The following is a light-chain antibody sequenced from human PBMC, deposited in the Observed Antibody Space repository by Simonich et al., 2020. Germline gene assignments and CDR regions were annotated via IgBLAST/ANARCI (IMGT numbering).Light chain of an antibody. J-gene: IGKJ1*01. CDR1: QSLLHSDGTTS. V-gene: IGKV2-29*03. CDR2: EVD. CDR3: MQGTHWPLT. Sequence: DIVMTQTPLSLSVTPGQPASISCKSSQSLLHSDGTTSLYWYLQKPGQSPQLLIYEVDNRFSGVPDRFSGSGSGTDFTLKISRVEAEDVGVYYCMQGTHWPLTFGQGTKVEIK.